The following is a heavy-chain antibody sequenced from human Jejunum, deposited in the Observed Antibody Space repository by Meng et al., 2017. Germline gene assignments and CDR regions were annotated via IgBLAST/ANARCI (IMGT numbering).Heavy chain of an antibody. J-gene: IGHJ5*02. CDR1: GGAFRDSTG. CDR2: IYHTGST. Sequence: HVRIPVSGPGPGQLVGARPLPAAVSGGAFRDSTGCSWGRPPPGKGLEWIGEIYHTGSTNYNPSLKSRVTMSLDKSKNQFFLDLTSVSAAATAVYYCARDLLGPAIAASGYFDPWGQGTLVTVSS. CDR3: ARDLLGPAIAASGYFDP. V-gene: IGHV4-4*02. D-gene: IGHD5-12*01.